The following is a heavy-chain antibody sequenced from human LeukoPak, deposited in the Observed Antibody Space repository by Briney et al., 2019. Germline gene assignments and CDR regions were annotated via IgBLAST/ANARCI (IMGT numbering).Heavy chain of an antibody. V-gene: IGHV5-51*01. J-gene: IGHJ4*02. CDR3: ARQAYYYDSSGYPLGIDN. Sequence: GESLKISCKGSGYSFTSYWIGWVRQMPGKGLEWMGIIYPGDSDTRYSPSFQGQVTVSADKSISTAYLQWSSLKASDTAMYYCARQAYYYDSSGYPLGIDNWGQGTLVTVSS. CDR1: GYSFTSYW. CDR2: IYPGDSDT. D-gene: IGHD3-22*01.